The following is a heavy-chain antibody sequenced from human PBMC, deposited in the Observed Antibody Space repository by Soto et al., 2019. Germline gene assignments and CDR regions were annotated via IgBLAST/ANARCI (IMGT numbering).Heavy chain of an antibody. CDR3: ARIEGDCSGGSCYSGGFDY. D-gene: IGHD2-15*01. V-gene: IGHV3-11*01. J-gene: IGHJ4*02. CDR1: GFTFSDYY. CDR2: IDNSGTIK. Sequence: GSLRLSCAASGFTFSDYYMTWIRQAPGKGLEWVSYIDNSGTIKYYADSVKGRFPISRDNTKNSLSLQMNSLGAEDTAIYYCARIEGDCSGGSCYSGGFDYWGQGALVTVS.